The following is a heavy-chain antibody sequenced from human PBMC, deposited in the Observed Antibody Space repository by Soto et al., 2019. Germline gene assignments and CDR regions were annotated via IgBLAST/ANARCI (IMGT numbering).Heavy chain of an antibody. CDR1: GYSFSNSY. CDR2: INPAGGST. J-gene: IGHJ3*02. V-gene: IGHV1-46*01. CDR3: ATDLRWLRLWAFDI. D-gene: IGHD5-12*01. Sequence: ASVKVSCKASGYSFSNSYVVWVRQAPGQGLEWMGVINPAGGSTTYAQKFQGRVIMTTDTPTRTIYMELSSLRSEDTAVYYCATDLRWLRLWAFDIWGQGTMVTVSS.